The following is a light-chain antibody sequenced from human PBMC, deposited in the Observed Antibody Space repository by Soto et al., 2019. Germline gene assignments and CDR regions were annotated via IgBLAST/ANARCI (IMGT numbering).Light chain of an antibody. V-gene: IGLV2-23*01. Sequence: QSALTQPASVSLSPGQSITISGSGTSSNIGGYNVVSLYQQHPGKAPKVIVYEGIKRPSGVSDRFSGSTSGSTASLTISGLQAEDEAEYYCCSYVGATTYVFGSGTKVTVL. CDR2: EGI. CDR3: CSYVGATTYV. J-gene: IGLJ1*01. CDR1: SSNIGGYNV.